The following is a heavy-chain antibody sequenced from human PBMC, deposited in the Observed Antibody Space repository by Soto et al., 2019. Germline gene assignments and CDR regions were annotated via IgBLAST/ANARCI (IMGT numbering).Heavy chain of an antibody. CDR2: IYYSGST. CDR3: AREASDYYDSSGRVVDP. D-gene: IGHD3-22*01. J-gene: IGHJ5*02. Sequence: SETLSLTCTVSGGSISSSSYYWGWIRQPPGKGLEWIGSIYYSGSTYYNPSLKSRVTISVDTSKNQFSLKLSSVTAADTAVYYCAREASDYYDSSGRVVDPWGQGTLVTVSS. V-gene: IGHV4-39*07. CDR1: GGSISSSSYY.